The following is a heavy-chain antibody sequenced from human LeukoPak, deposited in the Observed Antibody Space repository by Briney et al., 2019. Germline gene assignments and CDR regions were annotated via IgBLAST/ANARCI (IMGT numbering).Heavy chain of an antibody. CDR2: IYYTGST. CDR3: ARDRVVGDRTGNVDV. J-gene: IGHJ6*02. D-gene: IGHD3-3*01. Sequence: SETLSLTCTVSGDSISSGGHYWSWIRQHPGKGLEWIGYIYYTGSTYYNPSLKSRVTIPVDKSKILFSLKLSSVTAADTAIYYCARDRVVGDRTGNVDVWGQGTTVTVSS. CDR1: GDSISSGGHY. V-gene: IGHV4-31*03.